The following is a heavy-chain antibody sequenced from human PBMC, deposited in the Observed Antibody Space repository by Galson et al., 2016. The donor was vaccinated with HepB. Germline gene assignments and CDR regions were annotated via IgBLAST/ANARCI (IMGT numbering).Heavy chain of an antibody. D-gene: IGHD6-19*01. J-gene: IGHJ4*02. CDR3: AREYSTGYYERSLAKRARRGFDY. CDR2: TYYRAKWYN. V-gene: IGHV6-1*01. Sequence: CAISGDSVSSNSAAWNWIRQSPSRGLEWLGRTYYRAKWYNDYAVSVKSRITINVDTSKNQFSLQLNSVTPEDTAVYYCAREYSTGYYERSLAKRARRGFDYWGQGTLVTVSS. CDR1: GDSVSSNSAA.